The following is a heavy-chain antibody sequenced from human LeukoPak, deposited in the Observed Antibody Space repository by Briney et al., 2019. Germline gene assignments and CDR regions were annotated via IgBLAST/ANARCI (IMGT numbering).Heavy chain of an antibody. V-gene: IGHV3-7*01. Sequence: PGGSLRLSCAASGFTFSSYWMSWVRQAPGKGLEWVANIKQDGSERYYVDSVKGRFTIFKDNAKNSLYLQMNSLRAEDTAVYYCAKMGKTENHYGSGRFSYYYYMDVWGKGTTVTTSS. J-gene: IGHJ6*03. D-gene: IGHD3-10*01. CDR1: GFTFSSYW. CDR3: AKMGKTENHYGSGRFSYYYYMDV. CDR2: IKQDGSER.